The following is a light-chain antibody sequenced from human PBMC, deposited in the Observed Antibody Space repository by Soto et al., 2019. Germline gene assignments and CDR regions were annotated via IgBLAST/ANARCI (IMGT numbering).Light chain of an antibody. CDR2: AAS. Sequence: EIVLTQSPGTLSLSPGERATLSCRASQSLTRSYLAWYQLKPGQAPRLLIYAASSRAAGIPDRFSGSRSGADFTLSISRLEPEDFALYFCQQYDSSPPYTFGQGTKLEIK. CDR3: QQYDSSPPYT. J-gene: IGKJ2*01. CDR1: QSLTRSY. V-gene: IGKV3-20*01.